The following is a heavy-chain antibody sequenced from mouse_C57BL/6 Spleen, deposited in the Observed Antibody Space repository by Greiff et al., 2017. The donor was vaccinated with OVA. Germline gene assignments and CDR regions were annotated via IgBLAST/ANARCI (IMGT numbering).Heavy chain of an antibody. Sequence: EVQLQASGPGLVKPSQSLSLSCSVTGYSITSCYYWNWIRQGPGNKLEWIGYLSYDGSNNYNPSLKNRIPITRDTSKNQFFLKLKSVTTEDTATYYGARDQGDYGRGVRFAYWGQGTLVTVSA. D-gene: IGHD1-1*01. CDR2: LSYDGSN. J-gene: IGHJ3*01. CDR1: GYSITSCYY. V-gene: IGHV3-6*01. CDR3: ARDQGDYGRGVRFAY.